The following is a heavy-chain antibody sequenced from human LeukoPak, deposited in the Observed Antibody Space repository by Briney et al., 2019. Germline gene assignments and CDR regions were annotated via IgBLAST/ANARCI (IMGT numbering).Heavy chain of an antibody. CDR3: ARRAAYNSAWYHTDF. V-gene: IGHV3-23*01. Sequence: GGSLRLSCAASGFTFRSYAMSWVRQAPGKGLEWVSAISGGGGCTFYADSVKGRFTISRDNSKNTLFLQMNGLRAEDTAVYYCARRAAYNSAWYHTDFWGQGTLVTVSS. D-gene: IGHD6-19*01. CDR2: ISGGGGCT. J-gene: IGHJ4*02. CDR1: GFTFRSYA.